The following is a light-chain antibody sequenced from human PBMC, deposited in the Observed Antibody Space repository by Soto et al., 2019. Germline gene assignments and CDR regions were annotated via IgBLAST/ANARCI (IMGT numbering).Light chain of an antibody. CDR3: QQYGSSPPYT. CDR2: GAS. J-gene: IGKJ2*01. V-gene: IGKV3-20*01. Sequence: EIVLTQSPGILSLSPGERATLSCRASQSVSSSYLAWYQQKPGQAPRLLIYGASNGATGIPGRFSASGSKTNFTLTISRLEPEDFAVYYCQQYGSSPPYTFGQGTKLQIK. CDR1: QSVSSSY.